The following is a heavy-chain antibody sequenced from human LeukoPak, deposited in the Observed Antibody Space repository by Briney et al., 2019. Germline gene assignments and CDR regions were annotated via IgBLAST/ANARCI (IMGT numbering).Heavy chain of an antibody. CDR1: GGSISSSSYY. V-gene: IGHV4-39*01. J-gene: IGHJ4*02. D-gene: IGHD6-13*01. CDR2: IYYNGST. Sequence: SETLSLTCTVSGGSISSSSYYWGWSRQPPGKGLEWIGSIYYNGSTYYNPSLKSRVTISVDPSKNQFSLKLSSVTAADTAVYYCARHVRAAACLYFDYWGQGTLVTVSS. CDR3: ARHVRAAACLYFDY.